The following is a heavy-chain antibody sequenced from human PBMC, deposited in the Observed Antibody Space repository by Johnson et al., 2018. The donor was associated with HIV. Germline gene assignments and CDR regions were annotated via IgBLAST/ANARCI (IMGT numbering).Heavy chain of an antibody. CDR3: TTDRRALGYYYDSSGHDAFDI. D-gene: IGHD3-22*01. Sequence: QMLLVESGGGVVQPGRSLRLSCAASGFTFSSYAMHWVRQAPGKGLEWVAVISYDGSNKYYADSVKGRFTISRDNSKSTLYLQMNSLKTEDTAVYYCTTDRRALGYYYDSSGHDAFDIWGQGTMVTVSS. CDR1: GFTFSSYA. V-gene: IGHV3-30-3*01. CDR2: ISYDGSNK. J-gene: IGHJ3*02.